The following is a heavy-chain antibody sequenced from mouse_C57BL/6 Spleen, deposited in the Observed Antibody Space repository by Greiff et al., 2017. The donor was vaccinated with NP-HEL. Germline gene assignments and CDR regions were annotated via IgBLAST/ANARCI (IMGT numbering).Heavy chain of an antibody. CDR2: ISYDGSN. D-gene: IGHD1-1*01. Sequence: VQLKESGPGLVKPSQSLSLTCSVTGYSITSGYYWNWIRQFPGNKLEWMGYISYDGSNNYNPSLKNRISITRDTSKNQFFLKLNSVTTEDTATYYCARDPIYYYGSSYDAMDYWGQGTSVTVSS. CDR1: GYSITSGYY. V-gene: IGHV3-6*01. J-gene: IGHJ4*01. CDR3: ARDPIYYYGSSYDAMDY.